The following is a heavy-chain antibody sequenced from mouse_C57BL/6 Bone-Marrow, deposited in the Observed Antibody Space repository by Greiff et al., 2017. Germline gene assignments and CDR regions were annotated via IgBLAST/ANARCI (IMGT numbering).Heavy chain of an antibody. V-gene: IGHV1-64*01. CDR1: GYTFTSYW. CDR2: IHPNSGST. D-gene: IGHD1-1*01. CDR3: ARRPNYPLYYAMDY. J-gene: IGHJ4*01. Sequence: VQLQQPGAELVKPGASVKLSCKASGYTFTSYWMHWVKQRPGQGLEWIGMIHPNSGSTNYNEKFKSKATLTVDKSSSTAYMQLSSLTSEDSAVYYCARRPNYPLYYAMDYWGQGTSVTVSS.